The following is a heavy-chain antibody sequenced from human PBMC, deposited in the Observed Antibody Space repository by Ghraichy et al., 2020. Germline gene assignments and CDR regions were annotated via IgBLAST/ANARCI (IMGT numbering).Heavy chain of an antibody. Sequence: SQTLSLTCAVYGGSFSGYYWSWIRQPPGKGLEWIGEINHSGSTNYNPSLKSRVTISVDTSKNQFSLKLSSVTAADTAVYYCARVKGGIQLWFSEYYYYYGMDVWGQGTTVTVSS. CDR3: ARVKGGIQLWFSEYYYYYGMDV. J-gene: IGHJ6*02. CDR2: INHSGST. D-gene: IGHD5-18*01. CDR1: GGSFSGYY. V-gene: IGHV4-34*01.